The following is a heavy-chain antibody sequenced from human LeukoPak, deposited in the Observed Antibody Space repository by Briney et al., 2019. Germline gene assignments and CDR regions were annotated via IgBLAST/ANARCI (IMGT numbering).Heavy chain of an antibody. CDR1: GFTFSDYY. J-gene: IGHJ6*03. CDR3: ARISTVTTNYMDV. D-gene: IGHD4-17*01. CDR2: ISSSGSTI. Sequence: PGGSLRLSCAASGFTFSDYYMSWIRQAPGKGLEWVSYISSSGSTIYYADSVKGRFTISRDNAKNSLYLQMSSLRAEDTAVYYCARISTVTTNYMDVWGKGTTVTISS. V-gene: IGHV3-11*01.